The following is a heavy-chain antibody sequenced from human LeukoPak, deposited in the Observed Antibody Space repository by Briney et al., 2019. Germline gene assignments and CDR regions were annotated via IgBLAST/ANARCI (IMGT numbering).Heavy chain of an antibody. V-gene: IGHV1-18*01. CDR3: ARDSAVVTAIQYYFDY. Sequence: ASVKVSCKASGYTFTSYGISWVRQAPGQGLEWMGWISAYNGNTNYAQKLQGRVTMTTDTSTSTAFMELRSLRSDDTAVYYCARDSAVVTAIQYYFDYWGQGTLVTVSS. CDR1: GYTFTSYG. CDR2: ISAYNGNT. D-gene: IGHD2-21*02. J-gene: IGHJ4*02.